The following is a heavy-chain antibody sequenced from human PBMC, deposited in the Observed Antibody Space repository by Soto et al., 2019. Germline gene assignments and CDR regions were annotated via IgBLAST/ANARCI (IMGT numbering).Heavy chain of an antibody. Sequence: QVQLVQSGAEVKKPGSSVRLSCTASGDTFSFYTISWVRQAPGQGPEWMGRIIPMVGMTDYPQKFQGRVTISADKSTSTAYMVLSSLISPDTAVYFFATNYGSASTPFAYWGQGTLVTVSS. CDR2: IIPMVGMT. J-gene: IGHJ4*02. CDR1: GDTFSFYT. V-gene: IGHV1-69*02. D-gene: IGHD3-10*01. CDR3: ATNYGSASTPFAY.